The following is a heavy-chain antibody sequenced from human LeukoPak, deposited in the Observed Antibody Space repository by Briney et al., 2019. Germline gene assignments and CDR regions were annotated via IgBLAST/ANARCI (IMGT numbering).Heavy chain of an antibody. CDR3: ARGSTSYGMDV. CDR2: IYSGGST. J-gene: IGHJ6*02. D-gene: IGHD3-10*01. CDR1: GFTVSSNY. Sequence: PGRSLRLSCAASGFTVSSNYMSWVRQAPGKGLEWVSVIYSGGSTYYADSVKGRFTISRDNSKNTLYLQMNSLRAEDTAVYYCARGSTSYGMDVWGQGTTVTVSS. V-gene: IGHV3-66*01.